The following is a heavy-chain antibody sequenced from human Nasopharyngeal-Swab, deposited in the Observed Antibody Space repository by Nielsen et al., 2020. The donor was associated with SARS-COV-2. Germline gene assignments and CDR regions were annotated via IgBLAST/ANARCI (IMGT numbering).Heavy chain of an antibody. V-gene: IGHV3-21*03. Sequence: WIRQPPGKGLEWVSSISSSSSYIYYADSVKGRFTISRDNAKNSLYLQMNSLRAEDTAVYYCARDLDYYGSGTHGMDVWGQGTTVTVSS. D-gene: IGHD3-10*01. CDR2: ISSSSSYI. J-gene: IGHJ6*02. CDR3: ARDLDYYGSGTHGMDV.